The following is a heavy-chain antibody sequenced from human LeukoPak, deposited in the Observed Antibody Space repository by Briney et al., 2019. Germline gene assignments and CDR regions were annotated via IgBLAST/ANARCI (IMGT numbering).Heavy chain of an antibody. CDR2: IYNSGST. V-gene: IGHV4-30-4*08. CDR1: GGSISSGDYY. D-gene: IGHD6-6*01. J-gene: IGHJ4*02. CDR3: ARDGGASSRNFDY. Sequence: SETLSLTCTVSGGSISSGDYYWNWIRQPPGKGLEWIGYIYNSGSTYYNPSRKSRVTISVDTSKNQFSLKLSSVTAADTAVYYCARDGGASSRNFDYWGQGTRVTVSS.